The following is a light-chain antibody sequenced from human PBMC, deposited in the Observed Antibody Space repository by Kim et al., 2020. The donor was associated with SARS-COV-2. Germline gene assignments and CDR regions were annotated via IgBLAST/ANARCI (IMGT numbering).Light chain of an antibody. CDR2: GAS. CDR3: QQYGSSSWT. CDR1: QSVSSSY. J-gene: IGKJ1*01. Sequence: SPGERATLSCRASQSVSSSYLTWYQQKAGQAPRLLIYGASSRATGIPDRFSGSGSGTDFTLTISRLEPEDFAVYYCQQYGSSSWTFGQGTKGDIK. V-gene: IGKV3-20*01.